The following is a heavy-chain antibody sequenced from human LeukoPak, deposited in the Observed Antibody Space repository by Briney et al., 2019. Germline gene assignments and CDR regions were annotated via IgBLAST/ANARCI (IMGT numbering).Heavy chain of an antibody. CDR3: AKDRSSGPHYYYGMDV. V-gene: IGHV3-30*18. CDR2: ISYVGDNQ. Sequence: GAFLRLSCAASGFTFSSYGIHWVRQAPGKGPEWVAVISYVGDNQFYEESVKGRFTISRDNSKKTVFQQMNSLRGEDTAVYYCAKDRSSGPHYYYGMDVWGQGTTVT. J-gene: IGHJ6*02. D-gene: IGHD6-25*01. CDR1: GFTFSSYG.